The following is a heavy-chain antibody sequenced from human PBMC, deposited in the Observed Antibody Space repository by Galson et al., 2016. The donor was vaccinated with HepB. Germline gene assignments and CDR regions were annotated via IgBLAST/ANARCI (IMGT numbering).Heavy chain of an antibody. CDR1: GYTFTNYP. CDR3: VSDPDSGCARFDS. CDR2: INTGNGDT. Sequence: SCKASGYTFTNYPINWVRQAPGQRLEWMGWINTGNGDTKYSQSFQGRATFTRDTSAITAYMELNSLSSEDTTVYYCVSDPDSGCARFDSWGQGILVTVS. D-gene: IGHD6-19*01. J-gene: IGHJ4*02. V-gene: IGHV1-3*04.